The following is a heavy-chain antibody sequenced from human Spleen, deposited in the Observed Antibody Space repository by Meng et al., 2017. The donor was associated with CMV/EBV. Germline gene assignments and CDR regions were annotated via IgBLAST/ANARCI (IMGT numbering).Heavy chain of an antibody. CDR1: GFNFSNYG. V-gene: IGHV3-33*06. CDR2: IWYDGSHR. CDR3: AKDSGPGIVYSFDY. J-gene: IGHJ4*02. D-gene: IGHD2-21*01. Sequence: GGSLRLSCAAAGFNFSNYGIHWVRQAPGKGLEWVAIIWYDGSHRYYADSVQGRFTISRDNSKNTLYLQMNSLRAEDTAVYYCAKDSGPGIVYSFDYWGQGTLVTVSS.